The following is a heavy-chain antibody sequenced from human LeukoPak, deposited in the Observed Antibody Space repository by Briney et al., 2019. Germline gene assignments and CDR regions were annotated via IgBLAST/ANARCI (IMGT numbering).Heavy chain of an antibody. CDR3: ARDLYYYGSGSYGY. CDR2: IKQDGSEK. V-gene: IGHV3-7*01. D-gene: IGHD3-10*01. CDR1: GFTFSSYW. Sequence: PGGSLRLSCAASGFTFSSYWMSWVRQAPGKGLEWVANIKQDGSEKYYVDSVKGRFTISGDNTENSLYLQMNSLRAEDTAIYYCARDLYYYGSGSYGYWGQGTLVTVSS. J-gene: IGHJ4*02.